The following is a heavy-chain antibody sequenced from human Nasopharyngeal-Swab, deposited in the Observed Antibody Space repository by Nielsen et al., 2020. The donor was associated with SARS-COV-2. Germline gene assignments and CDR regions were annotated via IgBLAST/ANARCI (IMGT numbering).Heavy chain of an antibody. CDR2: IYHSGST. CDR3: ARVLAERAYYDFWSGYSDYYYGMDV. J-gene: IGHJ6*02. CDR1: GGSISSSNW. D-gene: IGHD3-3*01. Sequence: SATLSLTCAVSGGSISSSNWWSWVRQPPGKGLEWTGEIYHSGSTNYNPSLKSRVTISVDKSKNQFSLKLSSVTAADTAVYYCARVLAERAYYDFWSGYSDYYYGMDVWGQGTTGTVSS. V-gene: IGHV4-4*02.